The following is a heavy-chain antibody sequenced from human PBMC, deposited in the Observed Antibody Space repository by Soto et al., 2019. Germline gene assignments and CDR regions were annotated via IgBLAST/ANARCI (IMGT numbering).Heavy chain of an antibody. D-gene: IGHD6-19*01. Sequence: EVQLLESGGGLVQPGGSLRLSCAASGFTFSSDGMSWVRQAPGKGLEWVSAISGSGGSTYYAGSVKGRFTISRDNSKNTLYLQMNSLRDEDTAVYYCAKHSRGWYGGGDYWGQGTLVTVSS. CDR3: AKHSRGWYGGGDY. V-gene: IGHV3-23*01. J-gene: IGHJ4*02. CDR1: GFTFSSDG. CDR2: ISGSGGST.